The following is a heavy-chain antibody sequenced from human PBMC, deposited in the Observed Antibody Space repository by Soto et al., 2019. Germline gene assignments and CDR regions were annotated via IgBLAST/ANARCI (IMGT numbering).Heavy chain of an antibody. CDR3: AKDRFRGGIAVAEHTSDY. Sequence: GGSLRLSCAASGFTFSSYAMSWVRQAPGKGLEWVSAISGSGGSTYYADSVKGRFTISRDNSKNMLYLQMNSLRAEDTAVYYCAKDRFRGGIAVAEHTSDYWGQGTLVTVSS. J-gene: IGHJ4*02. D-gene: IGHD6-19*01. V-gene: IGHV3-23*01. CDR2: ISGSGGST. CDR1: GFTFSSYA.